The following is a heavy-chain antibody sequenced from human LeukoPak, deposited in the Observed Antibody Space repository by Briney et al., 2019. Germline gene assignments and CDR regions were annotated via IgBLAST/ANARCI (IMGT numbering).Heavy chain of an antibody. CDR3: GRSGIVTTPLPF. CDR1: RLTFINYA. J-gene: IGHJ4*02. CDR2: IKEDGSEK. V-gene: IGHV3-7*01. Sequence: GGSLRLSCAASRLTFINYAMHWVRQAPGKGLEWVANIKEDGSEKNYVDSVKGRFTISRDNAKNSLYLQMNTLRAEDTAVYYCGRSGIVTTPLPFWGQGTLVTVSS. D-gene: IGHD1-26*01.